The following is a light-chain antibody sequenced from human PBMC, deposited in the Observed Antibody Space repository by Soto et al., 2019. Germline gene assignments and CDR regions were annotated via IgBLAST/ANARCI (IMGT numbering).Light chain of an antibody. J-gene: IGKJ1*01. CDR1: QSISSN. CDR3: QQYNNWPRT. Sequence: EMVMTQSPATLSVSPGERATLSCRASQSISSNLAWYQQRPGQAPRLLIYDASTRATDISARFSGSGSGTEFTLTISSLQSEDFAVYYCQQYNNWPRTFGQGTKVEIK. V-gene: IGKV3-15*01. CDR2: DAS.